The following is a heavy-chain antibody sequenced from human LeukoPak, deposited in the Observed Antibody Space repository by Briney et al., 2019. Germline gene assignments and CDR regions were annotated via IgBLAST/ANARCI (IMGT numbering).Heavy chain of an antibody. D-gene: IGHD4-11*01. Sequence: SQTLSLTCTVSGGSISSGGYYWSWIRQHPGKGLEWIGYIYYSGSTYYNPSLKSRVSISVDTSKNQFSLKLSSVSAADTALYYCARRNTGTYAAYFDLWGRGTLVTVSS. CDR2: IYYSGST. V-gene: IGHV4-31*03. CDR3: ARRNTGTYAAYFDL. CDR1: GGSISSGGYY. J-gene: IGHJ2*01.